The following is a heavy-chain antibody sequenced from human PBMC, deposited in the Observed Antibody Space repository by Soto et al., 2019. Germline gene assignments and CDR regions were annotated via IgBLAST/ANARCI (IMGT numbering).Heavy chain of an antibody. J-gene: IGHJ3*01. CDR2: INTDGSQK. CDR1: GFTFNSYW. Sequence: EVQVVESGGGLVQPGGSLRLSCAASGFTFNSYWLTWVRQAAGRGLEWVANINTDGSQKHSVDSVKGRFTFSRDNGKNSLYLQMNSLRVEDTAVYYGERVSRRNTFDVWGQGTMVTVSS. V-gene: IGHV3-7*01. CDR3: ERVSRRNTFDV.